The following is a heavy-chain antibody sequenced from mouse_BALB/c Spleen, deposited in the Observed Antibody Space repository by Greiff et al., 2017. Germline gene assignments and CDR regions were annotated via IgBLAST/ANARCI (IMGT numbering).Heavy chain of an antibody. CDR1: GFTFSSYG. Sequence: EVKLMESGGDLVKPGGSLKLSCAASGFTFSSYGMSWVRQTPDKRLEWVATISSGGSYTYYPASVKGRFTISRDNAKNALYLQMSSLKSEDTAMYYCASPYGYDEVWFADWGQGTLVTVSA. CDR2: ISSGGSYT. CDR3: ASPYGYDEVWFAD. D-gene: IGHD2-2*01. V-gene: IGHV5-6*01. J-gene: IGHJ3*01.